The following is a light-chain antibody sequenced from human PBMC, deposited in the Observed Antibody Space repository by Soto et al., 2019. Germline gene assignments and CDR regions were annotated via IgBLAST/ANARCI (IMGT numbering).Light chain of an antibody. J-gene: IGKJ4*01. CDR2: DAS. V-gene: IGKV3-11*01. CDR1: QSVSRY. CDR3: QQRLSWPTT. Sequence: EIVLTQSPATPSLSPGERATLSCRASQSVSRYLVWYQQRPGQAPRLLLYDASNRATGIPARFSGRGSGTDFTLTISSLEPEDFAVYYCQQRLSWPTTFGGGTKVEVK.